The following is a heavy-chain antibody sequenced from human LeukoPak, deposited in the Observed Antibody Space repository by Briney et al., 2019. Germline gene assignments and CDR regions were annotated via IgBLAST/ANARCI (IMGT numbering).Heavy chain of an antibody. J-gene: IGHJ4*02. V-gene: IGHV1-18*04. Sequence: GESLKISCKGSGYSFTSYWIGWVRQAPGQGLEWMGWISAYNGNTNYAQKLQGRVTMTTDTSTSTAYMNLRSLRSDDTAVYYCAREVPYDSSFYYQPFDYWGQGTLVTVSS. CDR1: GYSFTSYW. CDR2: ISAYNGNT. D-gene: IGHD3-22*01. CDR3: AREVPYDSSFYYQPFDY.